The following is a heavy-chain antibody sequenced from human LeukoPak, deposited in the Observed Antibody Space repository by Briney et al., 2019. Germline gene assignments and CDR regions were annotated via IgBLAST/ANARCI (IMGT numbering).Heavy chain of an antibody. CDR2: IKQDGSEK. V-gene: IGHV3-7*01. D-gene: IGHD3-22*01. Sequence: RGSLRLSCAASGFTFSSYWMSWVRQAPGKGLEWVANIKQDGSEKYYVDSVKGRFTISRDNAKNSLYLQMNSLRAEDTAVYYCARRLERITMIVVVSVFDYWGQGTLVTVSS. CDR3: ARRLERITMIVVVSVFDY. J-gene: IGHJ4*02. CDR1: GFTFSSYW.